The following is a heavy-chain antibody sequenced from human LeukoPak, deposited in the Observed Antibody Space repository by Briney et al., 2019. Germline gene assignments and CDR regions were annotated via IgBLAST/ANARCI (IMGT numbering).Heavy chain of an antibody. CDR3: AKTALLGGVVARGFDY. Sequence: GGSLGLSCAASGFTFSSYAMSWIRQAPGKGLEWVSSISASGGGTYCADSVKGRFTISRDSSTNTLYLQMNGLRAEDTAVYYCAKTALLGGVVARGFDYWGQGTLVTVSS. D-gene: IGHD3-16*02. CDR1: GFTFSSYA. J-gene: IGHJ4*02. V-gene: IGHV3-23*01. CDR2: ISASGGGT.